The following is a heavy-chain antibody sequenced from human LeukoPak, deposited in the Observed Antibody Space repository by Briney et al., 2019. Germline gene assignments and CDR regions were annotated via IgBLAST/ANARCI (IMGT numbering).Heavy chain of an antibody. D-gene: IGHD3-3*01. CDR2: INPNSGGT. CDR1: GYTFTGYY. J-gene: IGHJ4*02. V-gene: IGHV1-2*02. CDR3: ARIFPPDDYGDY. Sequence: GASVKVSCKASGYTFTGYYMHWVRQAPGQGLEWMGWINPNSGGTNYAQKFQGRVTMTRDTSISTAYMELSRLRSDDTAEYYCARIFPPDDYGDYWGQGTLVTVSS.